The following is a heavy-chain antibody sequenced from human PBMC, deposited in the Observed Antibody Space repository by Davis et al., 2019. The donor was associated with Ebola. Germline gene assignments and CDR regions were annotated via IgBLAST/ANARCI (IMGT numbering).Heavy chain of an antibody. CDR1: GGSISSSNW. Sequence: MPSETLSLTCAVSGGSISSSNWWSWVRQPPGKGLEWIGEISQSGSTNYNPSLKSRVTISVDTSKNQFSLKLSSVTAADTAVYYCARDAPPTWNYYYGMDVWGQGTTVTVSS. D-gene: IGHD1-1*01. CDR2: ISQSGST. J-gene: IGHJ6*02. V-gene: IGHV4-4*02. CDR3: ARDAPPTWNYYYGMDV.